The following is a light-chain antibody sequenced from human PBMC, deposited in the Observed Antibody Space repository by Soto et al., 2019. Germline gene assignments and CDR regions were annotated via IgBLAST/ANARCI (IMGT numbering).Light chain of an antibody. Sequence: EIVLTQSPAILSLSPGERATLSCRASQSVSSYLAWYQQKPGQAPRLLIYDASNRATGIPARFSGSGSGTDFTLTISSLEPEDFATYYCQQLNGYPIAFGQGTRLEIK. CDR1: QSVSSY. CDR2: DAS. V-gene: IGKV3-11*01. CDR3: QQLNGYPIA. J-gene: IGKJ5*01.